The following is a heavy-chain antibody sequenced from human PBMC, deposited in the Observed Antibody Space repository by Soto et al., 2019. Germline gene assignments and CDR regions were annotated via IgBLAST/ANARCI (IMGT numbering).Heavy chain of an antibody. V-gene: IGHV1-2*02. CDR1: GYTFTGYY. J-gene: IGHJ5*02. D-gene: IGHD3-10*01. Sequence: GASVKVSCKASGYTFTGYYMHWVRQAPGQGLEWMGWINPNRGGTNYAQKFQGRVTMTRDTSISTAYMELSRLRSDDTAVYYCARDRQVTWFGANNWFDPWGQGPLV. CDR2: INPNRGGT. CDR3: ARDRQVTWFGANNWFDP.